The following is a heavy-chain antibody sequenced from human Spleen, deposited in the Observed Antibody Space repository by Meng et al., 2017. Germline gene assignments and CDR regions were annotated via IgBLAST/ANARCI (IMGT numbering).Heavy chain of an antibody. CDR3: ASTHELVYAYHL. D-gene: IGHD2/OR15-2a*01. Sequence: EGQLVESGGGVVQPGRSRRLSCAASGFTVSSNYMSWVRQAPGKGLEWVSVIYSCGSTYYADSVKGRFSISRDNAKNTLHLQMNSLRVEDTAVYYCASTHELVYAYHLWGQGTMVTVSS. J-gene: IGHJ3*01. V-gene: IGHV3-66*01. CDR1: GFTVSSNY. CDR2: IYSCGST.